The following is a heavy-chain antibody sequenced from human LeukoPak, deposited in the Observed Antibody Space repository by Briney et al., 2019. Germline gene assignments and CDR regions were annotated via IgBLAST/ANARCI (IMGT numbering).Heavy chain of an antibody. Sequence: GASVKVSCKTSGGTFSNYTISWVRQAPGQGLEWMGGIFPIFGTANYAQKFQSKVTITADKSTSTAYMDLSSLRFEDTAVYYCARTYCGGDCYSSRGWFDTWGQGTLVTVSS. CDR3: ARTYCGGDCYSSRGWFDT. V-gene: IGHV1-69*06. J-gene: IGHJ5*02. CDR1: GGTFSNYT. CDR2: IFPIFGTA. D-gene: IGHD2-21*02.